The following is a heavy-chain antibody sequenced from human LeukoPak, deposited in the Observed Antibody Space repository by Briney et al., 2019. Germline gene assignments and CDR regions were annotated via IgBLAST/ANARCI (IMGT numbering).Heavy chain of an antibody. CDR2: IYPGDSDT. Sequence: GESLKISCKGSGYSFTSYWIGWVRQMPGKGLEWMGIIYPGDSDTRYSPSFQGQVTISADKSISTAYLQWSSLKASDTAMYYCARQSRIAAAGTPLLDYWGQGTLVTVSS. D-gene: IGHD6-13*01. CDR1: GYSFTSYW. J-gene: IGHJ4*02. CDR3: ARQSRIAAAGTPLLDY. V-gene: IGHV5-51*01.